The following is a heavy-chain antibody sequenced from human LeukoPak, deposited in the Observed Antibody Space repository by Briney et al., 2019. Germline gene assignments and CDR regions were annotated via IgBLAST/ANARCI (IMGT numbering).Heavy chain of an antibody. Sequence: SGPTLVNPTQTPTLTCTFSGFSLSPSGVGVGWIRQPPGKALEWVALIYWDDDKRYSPSLKSRLTITKDTSKNQVVLTMTNMDPVDTATYYCAHRLSSSWYECGFDYWGQGTLVTVSS. V-gene: IGHV2-5*02. CDR2: IYWDDDK. D-gene: IGHD6-13*01. CDR1: GFSLSPSGVG. CDR3: AHRLSSSWYECGFDY. J-gene: IGHJ4*02.